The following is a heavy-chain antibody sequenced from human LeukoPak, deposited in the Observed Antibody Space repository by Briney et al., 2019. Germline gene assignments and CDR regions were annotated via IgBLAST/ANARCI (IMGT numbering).Heavy chain of an antibody. CDR2: IYYSGST. CDR1: GGSISSYY. V-gene: IGHV4-59*01. J-gene: IGHJ4*02. Sequence: SETLSLTCTVSGGSISSYYWSWIRQPPGKGLEWIGYIYYSGSTNYNPSLKSRVTISVDTSKNQFSLKLSSVTAADTAVYYCARFVTIFRPLVTPTYYFDYWGQGTLATVSS. D-gene: IGHD3-3*01. CDR3: ARFVTIFRPLVTPTYYFDY.